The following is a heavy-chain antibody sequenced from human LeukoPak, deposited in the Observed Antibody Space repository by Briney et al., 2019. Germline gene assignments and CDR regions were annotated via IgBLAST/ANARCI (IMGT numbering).Heavy chain of an antibody. CDR1: GFTVSSNY. D-gene: IGHD6-13*01. CDR2: IYSGGST. Sequence: GGSLRLSCAASGFTVSSNYMSWVRQAPGRGLEWVPVIYSGGSTYYADSVKGRFTISRDNSKNTLYLQMNSLRAEDTAVYYCARDGWQQLGKNYYYYGMDVWGQGTTVTVSS. V-gene: IGHV3-53*01. J-gene: IGHJ6*02. CDR3: ARDGWQQLGKNYYYYGMDV.